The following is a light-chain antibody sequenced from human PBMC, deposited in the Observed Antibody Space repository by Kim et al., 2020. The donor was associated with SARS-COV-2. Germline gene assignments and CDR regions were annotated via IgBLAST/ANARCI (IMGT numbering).Light chain of an antibody. J-gene: IGKJ2*01. Sequence: LCPGESATLSCRASQSVSSSYLAWYQQKPGQAPRLLIYGASSRATGIPDRFSGSGSGTDFTLTISRLVPEDFAVYYCQQYGSSPYTFGQGTKLEI. CDR2: GAS. CDR3: QQYGSSPYT. CDR1: QSVSSSY. V-gene: IGKV3-20*01.